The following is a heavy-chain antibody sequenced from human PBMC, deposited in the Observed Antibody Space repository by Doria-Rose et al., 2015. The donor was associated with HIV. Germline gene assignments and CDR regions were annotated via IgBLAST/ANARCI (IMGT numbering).Heavy chain of an antibody. Sequence: SGPVLVKPTKTLTLTCTVSGVSLSSPGMGVSWIRQPPGKALEWLANIFSDDERSYKTSLKSRLTISWGTSESQVVPTMTDMDPVDTATYYCARIKSSRWYHKYYFDFWGQGTLVIASA. V-gene: IGHV2-26*01. CDR3: ARIKSSRWYHKYYFDF. CDR2: IFSDDER. J-gene: IGHJ4*02. CDR1: GVSLSSPGMG. D-gene: IGHD6-13*01.